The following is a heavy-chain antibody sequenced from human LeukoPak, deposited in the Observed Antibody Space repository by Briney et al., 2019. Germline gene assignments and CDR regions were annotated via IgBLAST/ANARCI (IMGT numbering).Heavy chain of an antibody. CDR3: ARARIRHYDSRSDHAFDI. D-gene: IGHD3-22*01. J-gene: IGHJ3*02. CDR2: INHSGST. V-gene: IGHV4-34*01. CDR1: GGSFSGYY. Sequence: SETLSLTCAVYGGSFSGYYWSWIRQPPGKGLEWIGEINHSGSTNYNPSLKSRVTISVDTSKNQFSLKLSSVTAADTAVYYCARARIRHYDSRSDHAFDIWGQGTMVTVSS.